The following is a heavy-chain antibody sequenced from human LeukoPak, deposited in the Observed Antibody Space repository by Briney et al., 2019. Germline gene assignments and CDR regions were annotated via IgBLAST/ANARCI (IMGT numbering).Heavy chain of an antibody. V-gene: IGHV4-39*07. D-gene: IGHD6-13*01. Sequence: ASETLSLTCTVSGGSISCSSYYWGWIRQPPGKGLEWIGSIYYSGSTYYNPSLKSRVTISVDTSKNQFSLKLSSVTAADTAVYYCARDRKYGMVPGFDYWGQGTLVTVSS. CDR3: ARDRKYGMVPGFDY. J-gene: IGHJ4*02. CDR2: IYYSGST. CDR1: GGSISCSSYY.